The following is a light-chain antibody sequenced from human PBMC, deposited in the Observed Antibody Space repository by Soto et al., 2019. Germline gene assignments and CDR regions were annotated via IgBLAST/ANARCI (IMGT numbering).Light chain of an antibody. J-gene: IGKJ2*01. CDR1: QGISSY. CDR3: QQYYSYPPST. V-gene: IGKV1-8*01. Sequence: AIRMTQSPSSLSASTGDRVTITCRASQGISSYLAWYQQKPGKAPKLLIYAASTLQSGVPSRFSGSGAATDFTLTISCRQSEDFATYYCQQYYSYPPSTFGQGTKLEIK. CDR2: AAS.